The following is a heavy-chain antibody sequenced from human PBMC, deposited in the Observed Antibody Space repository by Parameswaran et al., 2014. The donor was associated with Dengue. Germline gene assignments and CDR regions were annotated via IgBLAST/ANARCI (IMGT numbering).Heavy chain of an antibody. Sequence: AGGSLRLSCKGSGYSFTSYWIGWVRQMPGKGLEWMGIIYPGDSDTRYSPSFQGQVTISADKSISTAYLQWSSLKASDTAMYYCARREFSSWSPIGAYYFDYWGQGTLVTVSS. CDR2: IYPGDSDT. V-gene: IGHV5-51*01. D-gene: IGHD6-13*01. CDR1: GYSFTSYW. J-gene: IGHJ4*02. CDR3: ARREFSSWSPIGAYYFDY.